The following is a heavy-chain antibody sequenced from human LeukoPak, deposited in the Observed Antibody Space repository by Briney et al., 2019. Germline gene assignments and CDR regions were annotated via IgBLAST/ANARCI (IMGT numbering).Heavy chain of an antibody. V-gene: IGHV5-51*01. CDR2: IYPGDSDT. CDR1: GYTFTNYW. D-gene: IGHD6-19*01. CDR3: ATQLGGLSGWYNY. J-gene: IGHJ4*02. Sequence: GESLKISCKGSGYTFTNYWIGWVRQMPGKGLGFMGIIYPGDSDTRYSPSFQGQVTISVDKSINTAYLQWSSLKASDTAMYYCATQLGGLSGWYNYWGQGTLVTVSS.